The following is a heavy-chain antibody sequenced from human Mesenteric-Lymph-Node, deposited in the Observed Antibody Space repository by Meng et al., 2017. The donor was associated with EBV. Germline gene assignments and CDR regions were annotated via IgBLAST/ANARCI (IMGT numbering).Heavy chain of an antibody. V-gene: IGHV4-4*02. Sequence: QVQLQESGPVLVKPSGPLSLTCAVSGGSISSDNWWTWVRQPPGKGLEWIGEIHHSGATNYNPSLKSRVTISVDKSKNQFSLKLSSVTAADAAVYFCASVIYGSGLNSWFDPWGHGTLVTVSS. J-gene: IGHJ5*02. D-gene: IGHD3-10*01. CDR3: ASVIYGSGLNSWFDP. CDR2: IHHSGAT. CDR1: GGSISSDNW.